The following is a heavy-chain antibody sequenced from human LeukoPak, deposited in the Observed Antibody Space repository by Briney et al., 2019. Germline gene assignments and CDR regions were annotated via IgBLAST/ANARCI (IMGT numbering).Heavy chain of an antibody. CDR3: ARSYNSGSYYPYYFDY. J-gene: IGHJ4*02. Sequence: SETLSLTCTVSGGSISSHFWSWVRQPPGKGLEWIGSIYYTGSTNYNPSLKSRITMSVDTSKNQFSLKLNSVTAADMAVYYCARSYNSGSYYPYYFDYWGQGTLVTVSS. CDR1: GGSISSHF. CDR2: IYYTGST. V-gene: IGHV4-59*11. D-gene: IGHD3-10*01.